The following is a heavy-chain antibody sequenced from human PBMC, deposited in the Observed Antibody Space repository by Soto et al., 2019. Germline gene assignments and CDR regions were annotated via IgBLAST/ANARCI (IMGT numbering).Heavy chain of an antibody. CDR1: GGTFSSYA. J-gene: IGHJ6*02. Sequence: QVQLVQSGAEVKKPGSSVKVSCKASGGTFSSYAISWVRQAPGQGLEWMGGIIPIFGTANYAQKFQGRVTITADKSTSTAYMELISLRSEDTAVYYCAREGANDSSGYYYYYGMDVWGQGTTVTVS. D-gene: IGHD3-22*01. CDR3: AREGANDSSGYYYYYGMDV. V-gene: IGHV1-69*06. CDR2: IIPIFGTA.